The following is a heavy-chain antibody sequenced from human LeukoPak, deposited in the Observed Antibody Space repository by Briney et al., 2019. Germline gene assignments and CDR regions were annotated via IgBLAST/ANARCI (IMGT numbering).Heavy chain of an antibody. Sequence: GGSLRLSCAASGFTFSSYSMNWVRQAPGKGLEWVSSISSSSSYIYYADSVKGRFTISRDNAKNSLYLQMNSLRAEDTAVYYCACDQYYYDSSGYYFNWFDPWGQGTLVTVSS. CDR2: ISSSSSYI. CDR1: GFTFSSYS. J-gene: IGHJ5*02. CDR3: ACDQYYYDSSGYYFNWFDP. D-gene: IGHD3-22*01. V-gene: IGHV3-21*01.